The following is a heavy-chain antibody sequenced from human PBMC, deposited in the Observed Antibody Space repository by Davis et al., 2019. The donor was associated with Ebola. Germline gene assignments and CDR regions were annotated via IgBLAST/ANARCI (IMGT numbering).Heavy chain of an antibody. J-gene: IGHJ4*02. V-gene: IGHV4-61*01. CDR3: ARLRYDFWSGYIDY. D-gene: IGHD3-3*01. CDR1: GGSVSSGSYY. Sequence: MPSETLSLTCTVSGGSVSSGSYYWSWIRQPPGKGLEWIGEINHSGSTNYNPSLKSRVTISVDTSKNQFSLKLSSVTAADTAVYYCARLRYDFWSGYIDYWGQGTLVTVSS. CDR2: INHSGST.